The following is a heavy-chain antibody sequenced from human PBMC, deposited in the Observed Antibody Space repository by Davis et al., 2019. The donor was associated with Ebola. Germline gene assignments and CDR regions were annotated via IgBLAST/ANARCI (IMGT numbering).Heavy chain of an antibody. J-gene: IGHJ4*02. Sequence: AASVKVSCKASGYTFTGYYLNWVRQAPGQGLEWMGRINPNNGGTNYAQKFQGRVTMTTDTSTSTAYMELRSLRSDDTAVYYCAREFGGSYPFFDYWGQGTLVTVSS. V-gene: IGHV1-2*06. CDR1: GYTFTGYY. D-gene: IGHD1-26*01. CDR2: INPNNGGT. CDR3: AREFGGSYPFFDY.